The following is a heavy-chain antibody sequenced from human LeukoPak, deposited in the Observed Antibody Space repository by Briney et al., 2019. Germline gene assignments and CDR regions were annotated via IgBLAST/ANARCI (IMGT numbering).Heavy chain of an antibody. J-gene: IGHJ6*03. V-gene: IGHV4-39*01. CDR2: IYYSGST. CDR1: GSSISSSSYY. Sequence: PSETLSLTCTVSGSSISSSSYYWGWIRQPPGKGLEWIGSIYYSGSTYYNPSLKSRVTISVDTSKNQFSLKLSSVTAADTAVYYCARLHYYYMDVWGKGTTVTVSS. CDR3: ARLHYYYMDV.